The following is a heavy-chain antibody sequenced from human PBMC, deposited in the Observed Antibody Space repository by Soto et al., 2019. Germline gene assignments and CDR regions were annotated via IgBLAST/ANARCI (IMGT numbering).Heavy chain of an antibody. CDR1: GFAFTNYG. Sequence: QVQVVESGGNIVQPGTSLSLSCADSGFAFTNYGIHWVRQAPGKGLEWVAHISNDGSKKFYADSVKGRFTISSDNSENTVYLQMTSPRPDDTAVFYCARDVAMPTGFGLGYWVQGPLVTVSS. D-gene: IGHD3-16*01. V-gene: IGHV3-30*03. J-gene: IGHJ4*02. CDR2: ISNDGSKK. CDR3: ARDVAMPTGFGLGY.